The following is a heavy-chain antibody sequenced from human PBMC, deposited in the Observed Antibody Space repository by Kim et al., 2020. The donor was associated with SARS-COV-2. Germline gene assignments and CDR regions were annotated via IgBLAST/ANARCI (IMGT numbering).Heavy chain of an antibody. CDR3: ARGIPTTYCSSTSCYVLLWPTGDAFDI. J-gene: IGHJ3*02. D-gene: IGHD2-2*01. V-gene: IGHV1-3*01. Sequence: ASVKVSCKASGYTFTSYAMHWVRQAPGQRLEWMGWINAGNGNTKYSQKFQGRVTITRDTSASTAYMELSSLRSEDTAVYYCARGIPTTYCSSTSCYVLLWPTGDAFDIWGQGTMVTVSS. CDR1: GYTFTSYA. CDR2: INAGNGNT.